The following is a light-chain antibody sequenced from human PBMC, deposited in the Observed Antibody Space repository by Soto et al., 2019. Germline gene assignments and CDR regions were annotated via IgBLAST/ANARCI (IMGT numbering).Light chain of an antibody. V-gene: IGKV3-20*01. CDR2: GAS. CDR1: QSVSSTF. Sequence: LSXGERATLSCRASQSVSSTFFAWYQQRPGQAPRLLMYGASSRAXXTPERFSGSGSGTDFTLTISRLEPEDFAVYYCQQFDSSVTFGQGTKVEIK. J-gene: IGKJ1*01. CDR3: QQFDSSVT.